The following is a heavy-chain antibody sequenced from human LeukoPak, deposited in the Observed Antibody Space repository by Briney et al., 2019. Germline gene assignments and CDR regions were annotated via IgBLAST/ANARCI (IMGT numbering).Heavy chain of an antibody. CDR1: GFIVSNYY. J-gene: IGHJ4*02. CDR3: AREFGSGTFD. V-gene: IGHV3-53*01. CDR2: IYNGGAT. Sequence: PGGSLRLSCAASGFIVSNYYMNWVRQAPGKGLECVSVIYNGGATYYADSVKGRFTISRDNSKNTLYLQMNGLRAEDTAVYFCAREFGSGTFDWGQGTLVTVSS. D-gene: IGHD2-2*01.